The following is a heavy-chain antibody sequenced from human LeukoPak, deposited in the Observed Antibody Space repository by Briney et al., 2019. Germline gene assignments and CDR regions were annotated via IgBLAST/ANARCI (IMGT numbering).Heavy chain of an antibody. CDR3: ATTRYDAFDI. D-gene: IGHD4-17*01. Sequence: GGSLRLSCEASGFTFSDSAMSWVRQASGRGLEWVSLISASGGNSYYADSVKGRFTVSRDSSKNTLHLQMNSLRAEDTAVYYCATTRYDAFDIWGQGTMVTVSS. J-gene: IGHJ3*02. CDR2: ISASGGNS. CDR1: GFTFSDSA. V-gene: IGHV3-23*01.